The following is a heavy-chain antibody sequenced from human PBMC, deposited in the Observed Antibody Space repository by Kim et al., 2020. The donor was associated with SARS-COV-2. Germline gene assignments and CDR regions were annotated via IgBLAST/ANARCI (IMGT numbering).Heavy chain of an antibody. CDR3: ARGCGSGSYWGYYFDY. D-gene: IGHD3-10*01. J-gene: IGHJ4*02. V-gene: IGHV3-43*01. Sequence: ASVKGRFPISSDNSTNSLYLQMNSLRTEDTALYYCARGCGSGSYWGYYFDYWGQGTLVTVSS.